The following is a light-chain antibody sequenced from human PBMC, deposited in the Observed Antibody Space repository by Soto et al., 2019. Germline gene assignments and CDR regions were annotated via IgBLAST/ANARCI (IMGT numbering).Light chain of an antibody. Sequence: EIVMTQSPATLSVSLGERATLSCRASQTVVTNLAWYQQTPGQAPRLLIYAASTRATGIPARFSGSGSGTEFILTISSLQSEDFAVYYCQQYYNWRQHTFGQGTKLEIK. CDR3: QQYYNWRQHT. J-gene: IGKJ2*01. V-gene: IGKV3-15*01. CDR1: QTVVTN. CDR2: AAS.